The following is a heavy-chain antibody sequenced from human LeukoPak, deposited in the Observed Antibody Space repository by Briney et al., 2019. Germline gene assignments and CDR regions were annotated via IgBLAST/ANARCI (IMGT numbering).Heavy chain of an antibody. CDR2: VSYSGTT. J-gene: IGHJ4*02. CDR3: AGLGVMVLVYQFEY. V-gene: IGHV4-39*07. CDR1: GGSVTSSKYF. Sequence: SETLSLTCAVSGGSVTSSKYFWGWIRQPPGKELELIGIVSYSGTTDYNPSLKSRVTISTDTSKNQFSLKLTSVTAADTAVYYCAGLGVMVLVYQFEYWGRGTPVTVSS. D-gene: IGHD2-8*01.